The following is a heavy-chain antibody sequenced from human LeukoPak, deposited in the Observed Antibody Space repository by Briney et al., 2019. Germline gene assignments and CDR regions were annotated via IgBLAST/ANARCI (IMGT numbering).Heavy chain of an antibody. J-gene: IGHJ4*02. CDR1: GGTFISYA. CDR3: ARLDWGF. V-gene: IGHV1-69*04. Sequence: SVKVSCKASGGTFISYAISWVRQTPGQGLEWMGRIIPILGVGNYAQKFQGRVTITADKSTSTVYMELTSLTSEDTAVYFCARLDWGFWGQGTLVTVSS. D-gene: IGHD3/OR15-3a*01. CDR2: IIPILGVG.